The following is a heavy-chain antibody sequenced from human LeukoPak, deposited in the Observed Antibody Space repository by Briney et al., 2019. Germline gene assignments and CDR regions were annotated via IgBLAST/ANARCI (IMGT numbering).Heavy chain of an antibody. J-gene: IGHJ4*02. CDR1: GGSFSSYY. D-gene: IGHD5-18*01. V-gene: IGHV4-59*01. CDR3: ARARSRFGYQVTDY. Sequence: SETLSLTCTVSGGSFSSYYWSWFRQPPGKGLAWIGHIYYNGNTNYNPSLKSRVTISLDTSKNQFSLKVTSVTAADTAVFYCARARSRFGYQVTDYWGQGTLVTVSS. CDR2: IYYNGNT.